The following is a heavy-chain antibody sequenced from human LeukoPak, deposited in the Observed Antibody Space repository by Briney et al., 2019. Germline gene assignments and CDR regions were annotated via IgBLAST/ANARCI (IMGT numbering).Heavy chain of an antibody. J-gene: IGHJ5*02. CDR2: ISSSSSTI. V-gene: IGHV3-48*01. CDR3: ARIVTLNWFDP. Sequence: GGSLRLSCAASGFTFSGYSMNWVRQAPGKGLEWISYISSSSSTIYYADSVKGRFTISRDNAKNSLYLQMNSLRAEDTAVYYCARIVTLNWFDPWGQGALVTVSS. CDR1: GFTFSGYS. D-gene: IGHD3-9*01.